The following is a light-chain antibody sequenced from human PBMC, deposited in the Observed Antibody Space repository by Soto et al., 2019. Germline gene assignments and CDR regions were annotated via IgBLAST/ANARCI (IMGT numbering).Light chain of an antibody. J-gene: IGLJ3*02. CDR1: SSNIGAGYA. Sequence: QLVLTQPPSVSGAPGQRVTISCTGSSSNIGAGYAVHWYQQLPGTAPKLLIYIDNTRPSGVPDRFSGSRSGTSASLAITGLQADDEADYYCQSYDSSLSGRVFGGGTKLTVL. V-gene: IGLV1-40*01. CDR2: IDN. CDR3: QSYDSSLSGRV.